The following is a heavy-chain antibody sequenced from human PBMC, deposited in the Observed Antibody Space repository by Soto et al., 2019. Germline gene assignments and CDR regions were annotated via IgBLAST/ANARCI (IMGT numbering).Heavy chain of an antibody. J-gene: IGHJ3*02. D-gene: IGHD4-17*01. CDR1: GGTFSSYT. V-gene: IGHV1-69*02. CDR2: IIPILGIA. CDR3: AIETVTTTNDAFDI. Sequence: QVQLVQSGAEVKKPGSSVKVSCKASGGTFSSYTISWVRQAPGQGLEWMGRIIPILGIANYAQKFQGRVTITADKSTSTAYMELSGLRSEDTAVYYCAIETVTTTNDAFDIWGQGTMVTVSS.